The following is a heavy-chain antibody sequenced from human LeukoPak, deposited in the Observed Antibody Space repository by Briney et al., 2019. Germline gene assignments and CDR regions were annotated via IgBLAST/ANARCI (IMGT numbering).Heavy chain of an antibody. V-gene: IGHV3-9*01. Sequence: PGGSLRLSCAASGFTFDDYAMHWVRQAPGKGLEWVSGISWNSGSIGYADSVKGRFTISRDNAKNSLYLQMNSLRAEDTALYYCAKDILTGYFSPSFDYWGQGTLVTVSS. CDR3: AKDILTGYFSPSFDY. CDR2: ISWNSGSI. D-gene: IGHD3-9*01. J-gene: IGHJ4*02. CDR1: GFTFDDYA.